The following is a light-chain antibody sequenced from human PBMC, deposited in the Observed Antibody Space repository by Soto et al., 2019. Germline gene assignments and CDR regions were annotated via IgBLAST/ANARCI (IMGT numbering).Light chain of an antibody. CDR3: QKCGVAPFT. CDR2: AAS. Sequence: DIQMTQSPSSLSASVGDRVAVSCRASQSISNHLNWYQQKPGKAPKLLIYAASHLQSGVPSRFSGSGSGTDFTLTISSLQPEDVATYYCQKCGVAPFTFGGGTKVDIK. CDR1: QSISNH. V-gene: IGKV1-39*01. J-gene: IGKJ4*01.